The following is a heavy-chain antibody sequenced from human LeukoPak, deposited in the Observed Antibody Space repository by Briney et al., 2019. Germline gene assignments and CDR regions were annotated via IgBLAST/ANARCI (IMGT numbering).Heavy chain of an antibody. J-gene: IGHJ4*02. CDR2: INPNSGGT. D-gene: IGHD6-13*01. CDR1: GYTFTGYY. Sequence: ASVKVSCKASGYTFTGYYMHWVRQAPGQGLEWMGWINPNSGGTNYAQKFQGRVTMTRDTSISTAYMELSRLRSDDTAVYYCARPKAAAGRLGFDYWGQGTLVTVSS. CDR3: ARPKAAAGRLGFDY. V-gene: IGHV1-2*02.